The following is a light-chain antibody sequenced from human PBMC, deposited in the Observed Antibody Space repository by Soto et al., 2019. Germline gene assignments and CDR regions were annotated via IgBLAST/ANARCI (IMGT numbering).Light chain of an antibody. CDR3: QQSYRTPYT. V-gene: IGKV1-39*01. Sequence: DIQMTQSPSSLSASVGDRVTIACRASANIRNYLNWYQHKPGKAPKLLIYAASSLQSGVPSRFSGSGSGTDFTLTISSLQPEDFATYYCQQSYRTPYTFGQRTKMEI. CDR1: ANIRNY. CDR2: AAS. J-gene: IGKJ2*01.